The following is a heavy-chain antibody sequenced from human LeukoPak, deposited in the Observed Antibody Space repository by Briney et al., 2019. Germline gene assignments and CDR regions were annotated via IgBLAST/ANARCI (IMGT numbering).Heavy chain of an antibody. J-gene: IGHJ4*02. CDR3: ASNTNYYEGSGHYVFDY. V-gene: IGHV1-69*01. D-gene: IGHD3-22*01. CDR2: IIPILGTA. CDR1: GGTFSTYA. Sequence: SVKVSCEPSGGTFSTYAISWVRQAPGQGLEWMGGIIPILGTAKYAKKFQGRVTITADEFTSTAHMELSSLRSEDTAVYYCASNTNYYEGSGHYVFDYWGQGTLVTISS.